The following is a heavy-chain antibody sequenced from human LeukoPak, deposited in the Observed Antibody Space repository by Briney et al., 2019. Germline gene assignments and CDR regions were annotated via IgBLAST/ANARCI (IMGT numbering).Heavy chain of an antibody. D-gene: IGHD1-26*01. CDR1: GFTFRSHG. Sequence: PGGSLRLSCAASGFTFRSHGMHWVRHAPGKGLVWVSRINGDGSITTYADSVKGRFTISRDNAKNTLYLQMNSLRAEDTAVYYCAREDSGSIGWFDPWGQGTLVTVSS. J-gene: IGHJ5*02. V-gene: IGHV3-74*01. CDR3: AREDSGSIGWFDP. CDR2: INGDGSIT.